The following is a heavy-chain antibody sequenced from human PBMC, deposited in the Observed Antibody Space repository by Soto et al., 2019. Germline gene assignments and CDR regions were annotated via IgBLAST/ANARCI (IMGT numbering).Heavy chain of an antibody. Sequence: SETLSLTCSVSGDSISNLDYFWAWIRQPPGQALEYIGYIYKSATTYYNPSFESRIAISVDTSKSQFSLNVTAVTAADTAVYFCARGRYCLTGRCFPNWFDSWGQGALVTVSS. CDR1: GDSISNLDYF. V-gene: IGHV4-30-4*01. D-gene: IGHD7-27*01. J-gene: IGHJ5*01. CDR3: ARGRYCLTGRCFPNWFDS. CDR2: IYKSATT.